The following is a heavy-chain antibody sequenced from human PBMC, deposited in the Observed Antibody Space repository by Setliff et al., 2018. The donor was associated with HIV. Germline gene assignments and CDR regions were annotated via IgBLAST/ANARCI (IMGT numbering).Heavy chain of an antibody. J-gene: IGHJ4*02. Sequence: ASVKVSCKASGYTFTGYYMHWVRQAPGQGLEWMGWINPNSGGTNYAQKFQGWVTMTRDTSISTAYMELSRLRSDDTAVYYCARDISTYYYDSSGPFDYWCQGTLVTVS. CDR1: GYTFTGYY. CDR3: ARDISTYYYDSSGPFDY. CDR2: INPNSGGT. V-gene: IGHV1-2*04. D-gene: IGHD3-22*01.